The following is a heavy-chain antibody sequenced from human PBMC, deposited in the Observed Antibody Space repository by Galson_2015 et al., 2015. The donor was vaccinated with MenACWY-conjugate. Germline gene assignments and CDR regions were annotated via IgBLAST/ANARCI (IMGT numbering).Heavy chain of an antibody. CDR3: AKITGSYYDSSGYSPY. CDR2: ISGSGAST. J-gene: IGHJ4*02. Sequence: SLRLSCAASGFTFSSYAMSWVRQAPGKGLEWVSVISGSGASTYYADSVKGRFTISRDNSENTLYLQMNSLRAEDTALYYCAKITGSYYDSSGYSPYWGQGTLVTVSS. CDR1: GFTFSSYA. V-gene: IGHV3-23*01. D-gene: IGHD3-22*01.